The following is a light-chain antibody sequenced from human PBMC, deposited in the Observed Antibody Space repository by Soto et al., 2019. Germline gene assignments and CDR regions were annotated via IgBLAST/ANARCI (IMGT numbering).Light chain of an antibody. CDR1: ALAKQY. Sequence: SYELTQPPSVSVSPGQTARITCSGDALAKQYAYWYQQKPGQAPVVVIYRDSERPSGIPERLSGSRSGTTVTLTISGVQAEDEADYYCQSPDSSGTYVFGTGTKVTVL. CDR2: RDS. J-gene: IGLJ1*01. CDR3: QSPDSSGTYV. V-gene: IGLV3-25*03.